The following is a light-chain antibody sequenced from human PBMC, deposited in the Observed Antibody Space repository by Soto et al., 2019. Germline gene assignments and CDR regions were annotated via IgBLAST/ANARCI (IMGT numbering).Light chain of an antibody. Sequence: EIMMTQSPATLSVSPGERATLFCRASQSVSNNLAWYRHKPGQAPRLLIYGASTRATGIPARFSGSGSGTEFTLTISSLQSEDFAIYYCQQHNNRPVTFGQGTRLEIK. CDR1: QSVSNN. V-gene: IGKV3-15*01. CDR3: QQHNNRPVT. CDR2: GAS. J-gene: IGKJ5*01.